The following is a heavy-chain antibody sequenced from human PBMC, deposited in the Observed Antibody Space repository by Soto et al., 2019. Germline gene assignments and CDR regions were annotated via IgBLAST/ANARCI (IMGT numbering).Heavy chain of an antibody. D-gene: IGHD5-12*01. V-gene: IGHV4-39*02. CDR1: GGSFTRTSHY. CDR2: IDYFGNT. Sequence: QLRLQESGPGLVKPSETLSLTCTVSGGSFTRTSHYWVWMRQSPGKGLEWIGNIDYFGNTHHYPSFKSRVTISGDASENHFSLKLSSVTAADTVLYYCARETVATGIGYWCQGILVCVSS. J-gene: IGHJ4*02. CDR3: ARETVATGIGY.